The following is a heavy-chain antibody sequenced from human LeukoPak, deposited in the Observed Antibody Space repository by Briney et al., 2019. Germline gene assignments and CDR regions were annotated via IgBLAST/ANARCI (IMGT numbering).Heavy chain of an antibody. CDR1: GGTFSSYA. Sequence: ASVKVSCKASGGTFSSYAISWVRQAPGQGLEWMGGIIPIFGTANYAQKFQGRVTMTRDTSTSTVYMELSSLRSEDTAVYYCAKERSIAAAGAGAFDIWGQGTMVTVSS. D-gene: IGHD6-13*01. J-gene: IGHJ3*02. CDR2: IIPIFGTA. CDR3: AKERSIAAAGAGAFDI. V-gene: IGHV1-69*05.